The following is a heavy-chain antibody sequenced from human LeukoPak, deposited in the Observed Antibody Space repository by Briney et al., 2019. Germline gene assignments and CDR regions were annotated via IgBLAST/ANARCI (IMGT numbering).Heavy chain of an antibody. Sequence: PGGSLRLSCAASGFTFSSYGMHWVRQAPGKGLEWVAVISYDGSNKYYADSVKGRFTISRDNSKNTLYLQMTSLRAEDTAVYYCAKGRGCSGGSCPNWFDPWGQGTLVTVSS. CDR2: ISYDGSNK. J-gene: IGHJ5*02. CDR1: GFTFSSYG. CDR3: AKGRGCSGGSCPNWFDP. D-gene: IGHD2-15*01. V-gene: IGHV3-30*18.